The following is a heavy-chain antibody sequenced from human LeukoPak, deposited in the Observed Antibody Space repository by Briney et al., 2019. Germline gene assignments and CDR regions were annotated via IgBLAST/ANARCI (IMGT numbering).Heavy chain of an antibody. V-gene: IGHV1-69*06. Sequence: GSSVKVSCKASGGTFSSYAISWVRQAPGQGLEWMGGIIPIFGTANYAQKFQGRVTITADKSTSTAYMELSSLRSEDTAVYYCARDHSSWTTDYYMDVWGKGTTVTISS. J-gene: IGHJ6*03. D-gene: IGHD6-13*01. CDR3: ARDHSSWTTDYYMDV. CDR2: IIPIFGTA. CDR1: GGTFSSYA.